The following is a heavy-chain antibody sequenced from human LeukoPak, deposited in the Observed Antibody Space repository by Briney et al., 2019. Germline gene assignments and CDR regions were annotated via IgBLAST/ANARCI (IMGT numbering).Heavy chain of an antibody. Sequence: GGSLRPSCAASGFTFKGYWMSWVRQAPGKGLEWVANIQQDGSEKKYVDSVKGRFTISRDNAKNSLYLQMDSLRAEDTAVYYCVRLRYTYGKNFDCWGQGTLVTVSS. CDR2: IQQDGSEK. J-gene: IGHJ4*02. D-gene: IGHD5-18*01. CDR3: VRLRYTYGKNFDC. V-gene: IGHV3-7*01. CDR1: GFTFKGYW.